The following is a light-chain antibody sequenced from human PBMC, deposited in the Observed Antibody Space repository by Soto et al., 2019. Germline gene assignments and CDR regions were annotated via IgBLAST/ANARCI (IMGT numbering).Light chain of an antibody. CDR2: GAS. V-gene: IGKV3-20*01. J-gene: IGKJ5*01. CDR3: QQYDTSPIT. CDR1: QYINTR. Sequence: EIVLTQSPATLSSFPGDRVTLSCRASQYINTRLAWYQHRPGQAPRLLIYGASSRATGIPDRFSGSGSGTDFTLTITPLEPEDFVVYFCQQYDTSPITFGQGTRLEIK.